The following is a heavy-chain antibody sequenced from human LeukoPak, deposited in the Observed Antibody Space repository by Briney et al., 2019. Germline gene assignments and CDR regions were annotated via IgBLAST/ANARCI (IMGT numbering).Heavy chain of an antibody. CDR3: TTGSY. CDR1: GVTFSNAR. V-gene: IGHV3-15*01. CDR2: IKIIADGGTT. Sequence: GGCLRLSSVASGVTFSNARMCWVRAAPGGRLGWGCRIKIIADGGTTAYAPSVKGRFALSRDDSKNTLYRQMNSLKTGDTAVYYCTTGSYWGQGTLVTVSS. J-gene: IGHJ4*02.